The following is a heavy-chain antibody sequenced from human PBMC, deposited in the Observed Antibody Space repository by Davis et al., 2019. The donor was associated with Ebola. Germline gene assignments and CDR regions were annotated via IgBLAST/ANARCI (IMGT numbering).Heavy chain of an antibody. V-gene: IGHV3-30*02. CDR1: GFTFSNFG. CDR3: ARDRPLDFFFGDYYGMDV. CDR2: ILRDGSKT. D-gene: IGHD3-16*01. Sequence: GESLKISCAASGFTFSNFGFHWVRQDPGKGLQWVAFILRDGSKTYYTDSVKGRFTISRDNSKNSLYLQMNSLRAEDTAVYYCARDRPLDFFFGDYYGMDVWGQGTTVTVSS. J-gene: IGHJ6*02.